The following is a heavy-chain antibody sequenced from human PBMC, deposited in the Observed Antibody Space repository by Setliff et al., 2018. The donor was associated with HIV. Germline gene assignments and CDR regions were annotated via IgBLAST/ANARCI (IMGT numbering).Heavy chain of an antibody. CDR2: IYYTGST. D-gene: IGHD3-10*01. CDR3: ARNRVPSSL. J-gene: IGHJ4*02. CDR1: GGSMSSYY. Sequence: SETLSRTCTVSGGSMSSYYWSWIRQPPGKGLEWIGSIYYTGSTDYNPSLMSRVTISLDTPKNQFSLKLNSVIAADTAVYYCARNRVPSSLWGQGTLVTVSS. V-gene: IGHV4-59*01.